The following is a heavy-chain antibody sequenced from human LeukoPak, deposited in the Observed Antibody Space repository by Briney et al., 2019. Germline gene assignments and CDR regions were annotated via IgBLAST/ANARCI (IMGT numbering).Heavy chain of an antibody. D-gene: IGHD5-24*01. Sequence: GRSLRLSCAASGFTFSSYAMHWVRQAPGKGLEWVAVISYDGSNKYYADSVKGRFTISRDNSKNTLYLQMNSLRAEDTAVYYCAIMATTGGYYYYMDVWGKGTTVTVSS. CDR2: ISYDGSNK. CDR3: AIMATTGGYYYYMDV. CDR1: GFTFSSYA. J-gene: IGHJ6*03. V-gene: IGHV3-30-3*01.